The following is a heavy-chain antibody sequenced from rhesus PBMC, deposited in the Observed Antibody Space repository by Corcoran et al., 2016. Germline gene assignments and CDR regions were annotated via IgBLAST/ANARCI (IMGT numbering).Heavy chain of an antibody. CDR2: VDPEDGEA. V-gene: IGHV1-111*02. J-gene: IGHJ6*01. D-gene: IGHD1-1*01. CDR1: GYTFTDDY. Sequence: EFQLVQSGAEVKKPGASVKISCKACGYTFTDDYLHRVRLAPGKGLECMGRVDPEDGEAIHTQKFQDRVTITADTSTDTACRELISLKSESTAVYYYATAVRRYTRAGGGDSYGLNCWGQGVVITVSS. CDR3: ATAVRRYTRAGGGDSYGLNC.